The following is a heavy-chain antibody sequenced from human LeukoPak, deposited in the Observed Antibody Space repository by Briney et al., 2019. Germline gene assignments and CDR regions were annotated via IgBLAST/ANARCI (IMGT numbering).Heavy chain of an antibody. CDR1: GGSISSSSYY. J-gene: IGHJ4*02. CDR3: ARQAYGSGSYYKLDY. V-gene: IGHV4-39*01. CDR2: IYYSGST. Sequence: PSETLSLTCTVSGGSISSSSYYWGWIRQPPGKGLEWIGSIYYSGSTYCNPSLKSRVTISVDTSKNQFSLKLSSVTAADTAVYYCARQAYGSGSYYKLDYWGQGTLVTVSS. D-gene: IGHD3-10*01.